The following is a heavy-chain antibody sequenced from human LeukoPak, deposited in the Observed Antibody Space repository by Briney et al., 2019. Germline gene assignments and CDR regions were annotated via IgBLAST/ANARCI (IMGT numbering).Heavy chain of an antibody. J-gene: IGHJ4*02. V-gene: IGHV4-61*05. D-gene: IGHD3-10*01. CDR2: IYHRGST. CDR3: VRHCYASGSDPLCYFDY. CDR1: GGSISSSSYY. Sequence: SETLSLTCTVSGGSISSSSYYWSWIRQPPGKGLEWIGYIYHRGSTNYNPSLKSRVTISIDTSKNQFSLKVSSVTAADTAVYYCVRHCYASGSDPLCYFDYWGQGTLVTVSS.